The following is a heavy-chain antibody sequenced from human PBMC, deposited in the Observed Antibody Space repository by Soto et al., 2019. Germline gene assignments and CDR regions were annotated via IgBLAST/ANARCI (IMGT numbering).Heavy chain of an antibody. CDR2: IYWDDDE. J-gene: IGHJ4*02. CDR3: AHDSSDYYGRDY. CDR1: GFSLSTSGVG. D-gene: IGHD3-22*01. Sequence: QITLKESGPMLVKPTQTLTLTCSFSGFSLSTSGVGVAWIRQPPGKALEWLALIYWDDDERYSPSLKSRLTVTKGTSKNQVVLTMTNMNPVDTATYYCAHDSSDYYGRDYWGQGTLVTVSS. V-gene: IGHV2-5*02.